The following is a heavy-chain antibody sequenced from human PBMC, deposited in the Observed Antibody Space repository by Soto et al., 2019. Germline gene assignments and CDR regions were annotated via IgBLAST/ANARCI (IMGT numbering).Heavy chain of an antibody. D-gene: IGHD2-15*01. CDR2: IYHSGST. J-gene: IGHJ4*02. Sequence: SETLSLTCAVSRGYISSSNRSSWVRQPPGKGLEWIGEIYHSGSTNYNPALKSRVTISVDKSKNQFSLKLSSVTAADTAVYYCASRVSDGGSEHGPDPFDYWGQGTRVTVSS. CDR3: ASRVSDGGSEHGPDPFDY. V-gene: IGHV4-4*02. CDR1: RGYISSSNR.